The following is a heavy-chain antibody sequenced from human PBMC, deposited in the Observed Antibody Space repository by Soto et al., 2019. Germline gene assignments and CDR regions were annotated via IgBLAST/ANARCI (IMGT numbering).Heavy chain of an antibody. D-gene: IGHD3-22*01. J-gene: IGHJ4*02. CDR3: AAYDSSSYSTIFDY. Sequence: QVQLVESGGGVVQPGRSLRLSCAASGFTFSTFAMHWVRQAPGKGLEWVAVISHDGDNKYYAASVGGRITISRDNSTNTLYLQMNSLRLEDTAVFYCAAYDSSSYSTIFDYWGQGTLVTVSS. CDR1: GFTFSTFA. CDR2: ISHDGDNK. V-gene: IGHV3-30-3*01.